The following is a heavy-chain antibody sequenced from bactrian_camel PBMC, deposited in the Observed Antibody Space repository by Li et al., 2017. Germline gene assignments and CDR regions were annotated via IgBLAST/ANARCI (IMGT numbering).Heavy chain of an antibody. CDR2: IDTNGGK. CDR1: GFKYSYSTHC. J-gene: IGHJ7*01. D-gene: IGHD3*01. V-gene: IGHV3S9*01. Sequence: HVQLVESGGGSVQAGGSLRLSCAASGFKYSYSTHCMGWFRQVPANRREGVGVIDTNGGKSYTDSVKGRFTISKDNAKNTLYLLMTSLQPNDTGMYYCAADGSPTVGACMTRLHYGMHYRGEGTQVTVS.